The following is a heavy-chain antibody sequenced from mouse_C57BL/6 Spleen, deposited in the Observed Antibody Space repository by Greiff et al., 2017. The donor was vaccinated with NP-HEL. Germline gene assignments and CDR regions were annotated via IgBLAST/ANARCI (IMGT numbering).Heavy chain of an antibody. J-gene: IGHJ4*01. D-gene: IGHD2-3*01. CDR3: ARVDDGYYIYAMDY. CDR2: IYPGDGDT. CDR1: GYAFSSSW. Sequence: QVQLQQSGPELVKPGASVKISCKASGYAFSSSWMNWVKQRPGKGLEWIGRIYPGDGDTNYNGKFKGKATLTADKSSSTAYMQLSSLTSEDSAVYFCARVDDGYYIYAMDYWGQGTSVTVSS. V-gene: IGHV1-82*01.